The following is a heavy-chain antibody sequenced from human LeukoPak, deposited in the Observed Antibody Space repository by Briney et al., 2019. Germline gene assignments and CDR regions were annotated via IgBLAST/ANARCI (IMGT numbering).Heavy chain of an antibody. CDR3: AKGAFVLRYFDWLLFRSPYFDY. J-gene: IGHJ4*02. D-gene: IGHD3-9*01. V-gene: IGHV3-23*01. Sequence: GGSLRLSCAASGFTFSSYAMSWVRQAPGKGLEWVSAIGGSGGSTYYADSVKGRFTISRDNSKNTLYLQMNSLRAEDTAVYYCAKGAFVLRYFDWLLFRSPYFDYWGQGTLVTVSS. CDR1: GFTFSSYA. CDR2: IGGSGGST.